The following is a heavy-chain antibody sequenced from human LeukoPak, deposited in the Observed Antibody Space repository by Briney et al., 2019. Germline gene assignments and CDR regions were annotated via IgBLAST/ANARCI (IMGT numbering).Heavy chain of an antibody. V-gene: IGHV3-23*01. CDR2: ISGSGGST. Sequence: GGSLRLSCAASGFTFSSYAMSWVRQAPGKGLEWVSAISGSGGSTYYADSVKGRFTISRDNSKNTLYLQMNSLRAEDTAVYYCAKEGCSSTSCYGWVSYYYGMDVWGQGTTVTVSS. D-gene: IGHD2-2*01. CDR1: GFTFSSYA. J-gene: IGHJ6*02. CDR3: AKEGCSSTSCYGWVSYYYGMDV.